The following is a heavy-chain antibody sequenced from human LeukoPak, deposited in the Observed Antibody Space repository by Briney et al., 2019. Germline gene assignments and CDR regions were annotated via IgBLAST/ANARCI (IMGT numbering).Heavy chain of an antibody. V-gene: IGHV4-59*01. CDR2: IYYSGST. D-gene: IGHD6-13*01. CDR1: GGSISSYY. J-gene: IGHJ5*02. Sequence: SETLSLTCTVSGGSISSYYWSWIRQPPGKGLEWIGYIYYSGSTNYNPSLKSRVTISVDTSRNQFSLKLSSVTAADTAVYYCARLSAAGTSPFDDWGQRTLVTVSS. CDR3: ARLSAAGTSPFDD.